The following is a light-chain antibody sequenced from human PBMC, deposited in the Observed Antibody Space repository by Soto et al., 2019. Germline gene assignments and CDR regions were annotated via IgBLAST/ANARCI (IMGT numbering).Light chain of an antibody. CDR1: SSNIGNNY. CDR2: DNN. CDR3: GTWDSSLSTWV. J-gene: IGLJ3*02. Sequence: QSVLTQPPSLSAAPGQKVTISCSGSSSNIGNNYVSWYQQLPGTAPKLLIFDNNKRPSVIPDRFSGSKSGTSATLGITGLQTGDEADYYCGTWDSSLSTWVFGGGTQLTVL. V-gene: IGLV1-51*01.